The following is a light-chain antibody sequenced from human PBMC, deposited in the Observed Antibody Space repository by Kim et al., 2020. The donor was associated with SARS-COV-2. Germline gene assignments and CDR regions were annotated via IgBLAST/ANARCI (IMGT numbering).Light chain of an antibody. J-gene: IGKJ4*01. CDR3: LQYNSYPFT. CDR1: QDIRDD. V-gene: IGKV1-17*01. Sequence: DIQITQSPSSLSASVGDRVTMTCRASQDIRDDLGWYQQKSGKAPKRLIYGASSLQSGVPSRFSGSGSGTEFTLTISSLQPEDFASYYCLQYNSYPFTFGGGTKVDIK. CDR2: GAS.